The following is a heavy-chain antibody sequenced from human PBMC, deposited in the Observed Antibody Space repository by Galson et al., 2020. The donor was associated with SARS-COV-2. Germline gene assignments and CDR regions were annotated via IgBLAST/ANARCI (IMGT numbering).Heavy chain of an antibody. CDR1: GFTFSSYD. CDR3: ARGEYSYGFTPTGWYCFDY. D-gene: IGHD5-18*01. J-gene: IGHJ4*02. CDR2: IGTAGYT. V-gene: IGHV3-13*01. Sequence: GESLKISCAASGFTFSSYDMHWVRQATGKGLEWVSAIGTAGYTYYPGSVKGRFTISRETAKNSLYLQMNSLRAGDTAVYYCARGEYSYGFTPTGWYCFDYWGQGTLVTVSS.